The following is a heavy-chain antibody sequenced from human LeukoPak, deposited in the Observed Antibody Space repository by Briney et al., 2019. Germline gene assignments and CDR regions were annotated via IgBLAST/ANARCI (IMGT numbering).Heavy chain of an antibody. CDR3: ARDRYSSGWNY. D-gene: IGHD6-19*01. CDR2: ISSSSSYI. Sequence: GSLGLSCAASGFTFSSYSMNWVRQAPGKGLEWVSSISSSSSYIYYADSVKGRFTISRDNAKNSLYLQMNSLRAEDTAVYYCARDRYSSGWNYWGRGTLVTVSS. CDR1: GFTFSSYS. V-gene: IGHV3-21*01. J-gene: IGHJ4*02.